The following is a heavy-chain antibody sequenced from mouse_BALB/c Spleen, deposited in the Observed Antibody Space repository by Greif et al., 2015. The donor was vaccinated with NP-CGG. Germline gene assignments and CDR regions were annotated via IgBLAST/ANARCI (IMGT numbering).Heavy chain of an antibody. CDR3: ARDGNYWYFDV. CDR2: ISDGGSYT. J-gene: IGHJ1*01. D-gene: IGHD2-1*01. CDR1: GFTFSDYY. Sequence: EVQRVESGGGLVKPGGSLKLSCAASGFTFSDYYMYWVRQTPEKRLEWVATISDGGSYTYYPDSVKGRFTISRGNAKNNLYLQMSSLKSGDTAMYYCARDGNYWYFDVWGAGTTVTVSS. V-gene: IGHV5-4*02.